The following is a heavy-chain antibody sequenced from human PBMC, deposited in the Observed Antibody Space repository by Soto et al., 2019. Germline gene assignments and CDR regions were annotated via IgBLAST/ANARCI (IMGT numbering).Heavy chain of an antibody. CDR1: GXTLRAYT. J-gene: IGHJ4*02. V-gene: IGHV3-48*02. CDR3: ARDHKGGFDY. Sequence: GSLRLSSAASGXTLRAYTLNGVRHAPGKGIEWVSYILGGGSSINLADSVKRRFTFSKDDAKGSVYMQMNSLREEDTAVYYCARDHKGGFDYWGQGALGTVS. CDR2: ILGGGSSI. D-gene: IGHD3-16*01.